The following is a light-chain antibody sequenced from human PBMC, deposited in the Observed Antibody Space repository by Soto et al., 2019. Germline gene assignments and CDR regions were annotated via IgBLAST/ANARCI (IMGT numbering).Light chain of an antibody. CDR3: TSYTTSNTRQIV. V-gene: IGLV2-14*01. J-gene: IGLJ1*01. Sequence: QSVLTQPASESGSPGQSITISCTGTSSDVCGYNYVSWYQQHPGEAPKFMIYDVSNRPSGVSNRFSGSKSGNTASLTISGLQAEDEADYYCTSYTTSNTRQIVFGTGTKVTVL. CDR1: SSDVCGYNY. CDR2: DVS.